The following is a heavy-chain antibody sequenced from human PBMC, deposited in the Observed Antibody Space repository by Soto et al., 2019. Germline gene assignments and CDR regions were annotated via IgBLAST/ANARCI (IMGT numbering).Heavy chain of an antibody. D-gene: IGHD2-8*01. CDR2: IDWDDDK. J-gene: IGHJ4*02. Sequence: SGPTLVNPTQTLTLTCTFSGFSLSTSGMCVSWIRQPPGKALEWLALIDWDDDKYYSTSLTTRLSISKDTSKNQVVLTMTNMDHVDTVTYSCARSFNGFPDYWGQGNLVPVAP. CDR1: GFSLSTSGMC. V-gene: IGHV2-70*01. CDR3: ARSFNGFPDY.